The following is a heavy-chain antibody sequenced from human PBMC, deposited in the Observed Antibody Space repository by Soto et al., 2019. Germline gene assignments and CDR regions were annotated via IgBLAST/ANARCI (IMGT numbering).Heavy chain of an antibody. J-gene: IGHJ4*02. CDR3: TRDLDFWSGYHY. CDR1: GFTFGDYA. CDR2: IRSKAYGGTT. V-gene: IGHV3-49*04. Sequence: PGGSLRLSCTASGFTFGDYAMSWVRQAPGKGLEWVGFIRSKAYGGTTEYAASVKGRFTISRDDSKSIAYLQMNSLKTEDTAVYYCTRDLDFWSGYHYWGQGTLVTVSS. D-gene: IGHD3-3*01.